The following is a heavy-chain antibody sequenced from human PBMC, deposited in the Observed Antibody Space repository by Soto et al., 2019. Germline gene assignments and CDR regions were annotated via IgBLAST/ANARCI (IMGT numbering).Heavy chain of an antibody. D-gene: IGHD2-2*01. CDR1: GGTFSSYA. V-gene: IGHV1-69*06. Sequence: QVQLVQSGAEVKKPGSSVKVSCKASGGTFSSYAISWVRQAPGQGLEWMGGIIPIFGTANYAQKFQGRVTITADKSTSTAYMELSSLRSEDTAVYYCARGRYCSSTSCYPTTYYYYYGMDVWGQGTTVTVSS. CDR3: ARGRYCSSTSCYPTTYYYYYGMDV. J-gene: IGHJ6*02. CDR2: IIPIFGTA.